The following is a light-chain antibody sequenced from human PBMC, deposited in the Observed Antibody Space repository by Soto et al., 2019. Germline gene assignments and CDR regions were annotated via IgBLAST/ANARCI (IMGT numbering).Light chain of an antibody. V-gene: IGKV3-20*01. Sequence: EIVLTQSPGTLSLSPGERVTFSCRASQSVSSTYLAWYQQKPGQAPRLLIYGASSRATGIPDRFSGSGSGTDFTLTISRLEPEDFAVYYCQQFGSSPLYTFGQGTKLEIK. CDR1: QSVSSTY. CDR3: QQFGSSPLYT. CDR2: GAS. J-gene: IGKJ2*01.